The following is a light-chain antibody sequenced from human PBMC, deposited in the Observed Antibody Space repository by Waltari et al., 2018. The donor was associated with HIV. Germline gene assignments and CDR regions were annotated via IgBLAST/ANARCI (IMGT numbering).Light chain of an antibody. Sequence: DIPMTQSPSSLSASVGDRVTVSCRANQTISKFLNWYQHKPGKAPNLLISSASNLHGGVPSRFGGSGSGTDFALTISSLQPEDFAVYYCQQTNSAPWTFGQGTKIDIK. CDR1: QTISKF. J-gene: IGKJ1*01. CDR2: SAS. CDR3: QQTNSAPWT. V-gene: IGKV1-39*01.